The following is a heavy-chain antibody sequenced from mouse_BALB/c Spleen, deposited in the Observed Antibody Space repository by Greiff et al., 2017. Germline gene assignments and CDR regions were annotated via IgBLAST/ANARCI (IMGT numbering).Heavy chain of an antibody. J-gene: IGHJ3*01. CDR2: ISSGGSYT. D-gene: IGHD1-3*01. CDR3: ARHGTKGAWFAY. V-gene: IGHV5-6*01. CDR1: GFTFSSYG. Sequence: DVQLVESGGDLVKPGGSLKPSCAASGFTFSSYGMSWVRQTPDKRLEWVATISSGGSYTYYPDSVKGRFTISRDNAKNTLYLQMSSLKSEDTAIYYCARHGTKGAWFAYWGQGTLVTVSA.